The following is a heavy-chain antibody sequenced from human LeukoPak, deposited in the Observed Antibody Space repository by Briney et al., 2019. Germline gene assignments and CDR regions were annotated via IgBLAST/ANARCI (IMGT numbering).Heavy chain of an antibody. J-gene: IGHJ5*02. D-gene: IGHD2-2*01. V-gene: IGHV3-7*03. Sequence: GGSLRLSCAASGFTFSSYWMSWVRQAPGKGLEWVANIKQDGSEKYYVDSVKGRFTISRDNAKNSLYLQMNSLRAEDPAVYYCARDAGAPDCSSTSCSHNWFDPWGQGTLVTVSS. CDR1: GFTFSSYW. CDR3: ARDAGAPDCSSTSCSHNWFDP. CDR2: IKQDGSEK.